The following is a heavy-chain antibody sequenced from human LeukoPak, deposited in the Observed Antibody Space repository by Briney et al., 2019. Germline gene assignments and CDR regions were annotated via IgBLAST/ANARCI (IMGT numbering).Heavy chain of an antibody. D-gene: IGHD3-3*02. Sequence: GGSLRLSCAASGFTFSSYSMNWVRQAPGKGLEWVSYISSSSTIYYTDSVKGRFTISRDNVKNSLYLQMNSLRDEDTAVYYCARHFYLDVWGQGTLVTVSS. CDR3: ARHFYLDV. V-gene: IGHV3-48*02. J-gene: IGHJ4*02. CDR2: ISSSSTI. CDR1: GFTFSSYS.